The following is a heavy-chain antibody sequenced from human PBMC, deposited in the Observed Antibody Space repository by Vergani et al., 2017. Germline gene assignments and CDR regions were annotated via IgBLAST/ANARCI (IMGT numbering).Heavy chain of an antibody. Sequence: EVQLVESGGGLVKPGGSLRLSCAASGFTFSSYSMNWVRQAPGKGLEWVSAISGSGGSTYYADSVKGRFTISRDNSKNTLYLQMNSLRAEDTAVYYCAKVGWLSGYFDYWGQGTLVTVSS. CDR2: ISGSGGST. D-gene: IGHD3-22*01. J-gene: IGHJ4*02. CDR1: GFTFSSYS. CDR3: AKVGWLSGYFDY. V-gene: IGHV3-23*04.